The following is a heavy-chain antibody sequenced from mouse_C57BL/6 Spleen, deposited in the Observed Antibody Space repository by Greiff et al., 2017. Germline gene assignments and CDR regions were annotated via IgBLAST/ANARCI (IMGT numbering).Heavy chain of an antibody. V-gene: IGHV5-6*01. D-gene: IGHD1-1*01. CDR1: GFTFSSYG. J-gene: IGHJ4*01. CDR2: ISSGGSYT. CDR3: ASPLYYYGSSYDYAMDY. Sequence: VQLKESGGDLVKPGGSLKLSCAASGFTFSSYGMSWVRQTPDKRLEWVATISSGGSYTYYPDSVKGRFTISRDNAKNTLYLQMSSLKSEDTAMYYCASPLYYYGSSYDYAMDYWGQGTSVTVSS.